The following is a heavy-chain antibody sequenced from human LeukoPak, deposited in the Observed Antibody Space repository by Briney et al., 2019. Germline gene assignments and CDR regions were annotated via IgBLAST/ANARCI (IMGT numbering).Heavy chain of an antibody. D-gene: IGHD6-13*01. CDR3: AILAAAGQDGFDY. CDR2: IYYSGST. V-gene: IGHV4-38-2*02. CDR1: RYDINSVYY. J-gene: IGHJ4*02. Sequence: SETLSLTCTVSRYDINSVYYWGWIRQPPGKGLEWIGYIYYSGSTYYNPSLKSRVTISVDTSKNQFSLKLSSVTAADTAVYYCAILAAAGQDGFDYWGQGTLVTVSS.